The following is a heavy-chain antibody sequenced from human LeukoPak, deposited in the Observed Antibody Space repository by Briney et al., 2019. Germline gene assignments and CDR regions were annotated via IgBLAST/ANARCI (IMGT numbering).Heavy chain of an antibody. CDR1: GFTFSSYE. CDR3: AKVNR. V-gene: IGHV3-23*01. Sequence: GGSLRLSCAASGFTFSSYEMTWVRQAPGKGLEWISYISGAARNIYYADSVKGRFTISRDNSKNTLYLQMNSLRAEDTAVYYCAKVNRWGQGTLVTVSS. J-gene: IGHJ5*02. CDR2: ISGAARNI.